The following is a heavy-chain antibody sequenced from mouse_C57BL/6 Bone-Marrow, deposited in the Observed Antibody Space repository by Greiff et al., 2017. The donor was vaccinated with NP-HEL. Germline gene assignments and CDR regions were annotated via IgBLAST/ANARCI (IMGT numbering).Heavy chain of an antibody. D-gene: IGHD1-1*01. J-gene: IGHJ2*01. CDR1: GFNIKDYY. CDR3: APYYYGSSYYFDY. Sequence: EVQVVESGAELVKPGASVKLSCTASGFNIKDYYMHWVKQRTEQGLEWIGRIDPEDGETKYAPKFQGKATITADTSSNTAYLQLSSLTSEDTAVYYCAPYYYGSSYYFDYWGQGTTLTVSS. V-gene: IGHV14-2*01. CDR2: IDPEDGET.